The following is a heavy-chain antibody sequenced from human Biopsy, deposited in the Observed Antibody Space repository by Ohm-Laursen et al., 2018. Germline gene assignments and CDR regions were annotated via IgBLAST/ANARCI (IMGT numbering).Heavy chain of an antibody. CDR1: GFRFSTYG. Sequence: SLRLSCAASGFRFSTYGIYWVRQAPGKGLEWVAAIWYDGTNKYYAESVKGRLTISRDNSKNTLYLQMNSLRAEDTAVYFCARDEKRWDYSNYFSWHFDLWGRGTLVTVSS. CDR3: ARDEKRWDYSNYFSWHFDL. D-gene: IGHD4-11*01. V-gene: IGHV3-33*07. J-gene: IGHJ2*01. CDR2: IWYDGTNK.